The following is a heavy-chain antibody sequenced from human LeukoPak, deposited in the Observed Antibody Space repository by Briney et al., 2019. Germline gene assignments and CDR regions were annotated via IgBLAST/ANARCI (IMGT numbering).Heavy chain of an antibody. CDR2: ISSSSSYI. CDR1: GFTFSSYG. D-gene: IGHD4-23*01. CDR3: ARGATYGGGDY. V-gene: IGHV3-21*01. J-gene: IGHJ4*02. Sequence: GGSLRLSCAASGFTFSSYGMNWVRQAPGKGLEWVSSISSSSSYIYYADSVKGRFTISRDNAKNSLYLQMNSLRVDDTAVYYCARGATYGGGDYWGQGTLVTVSS.